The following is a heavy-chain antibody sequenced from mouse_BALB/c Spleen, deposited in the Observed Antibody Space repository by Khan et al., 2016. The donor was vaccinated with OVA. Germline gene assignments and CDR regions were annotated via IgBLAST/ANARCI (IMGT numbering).Heavy chain of an antibody. CDR2: ITPNTDNT. Sequence: VQLKQSGPDLVKTGASVKISCKASGYSFTAYYMNWVKLSPGKSLECIGRITPNTDNTNYKQKFKGKAILTVDTSSSTAYMELRSLTSEDSAVYFCARGYDFFAYWGQGTLVTVSA. CDR1: GYSFTAYY. CDR3: ARGYDFFAY. J-gene: IGHJ3*01. D-gene: IGHD2-14*01. V-gene: IGHV1-26*01.